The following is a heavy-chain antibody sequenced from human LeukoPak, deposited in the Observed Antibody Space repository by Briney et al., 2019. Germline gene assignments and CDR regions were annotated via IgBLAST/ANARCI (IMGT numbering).Heavy chain of an antibody. D-gene: IGHD5-18*01. CDR2: IYPGDSDT. Sequence: GESLKISCNGSGYSFTSYWIGWVRQMPGKGLEWMGIIYPGDSDTRYSPSFQGQVTISADKSISTAYLQWSSLKASDTAMYYCASAPLDVDTAMVSSFDYWGQGTLVTVSS. J-gene: IGHJ4*02. V-gene: IGHV5-51*01. CDR1: GYSFTSYW. CDR3: ASAPLDVDTAMVSSFDY.